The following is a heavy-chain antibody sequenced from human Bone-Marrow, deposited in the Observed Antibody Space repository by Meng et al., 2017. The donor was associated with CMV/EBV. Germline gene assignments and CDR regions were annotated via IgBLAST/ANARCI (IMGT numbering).Heavy chain of an antibody. Sequence: GSLRLSCAVYGGSFSGYYWSWIRQPPGKGLEWIGEINHSGSTNYNPSLKSRVTISVDTSKNQFSLKLSSVTAADTAVYYCARIAVAGTGMDVWGQGTTVTVSS. CDR3: ARIAVAGTGMDV. CDR2: INHSGST. J-gene: IGHJ6*02. V-gene: IGHV4-34*01. CDR1: GGSFSGYY. D-gene: IGHD6-19*01.